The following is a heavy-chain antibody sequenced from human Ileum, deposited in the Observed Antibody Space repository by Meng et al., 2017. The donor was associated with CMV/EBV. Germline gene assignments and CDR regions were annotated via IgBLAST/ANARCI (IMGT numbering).Heavy chain of an antibody. J-gene: IGHJ6*02. CDR2: IYSGGST. D-gene: IGHD2-8*01. CDR1: GFTFNNYW. Sequence: GGSLRLSCVVSGFTFNNYWMTWVRQAPGKGLEWVSIIYSGGSTYYADSVKGRFTISRDNSKNTLYLQMNSLRVEDTAVYYCARDRSNGGYYFGMDVWGQGTTVTVSS. CDR3: ARDRSNGGYYFGMDV. V-gene: IGHV3-53*01.